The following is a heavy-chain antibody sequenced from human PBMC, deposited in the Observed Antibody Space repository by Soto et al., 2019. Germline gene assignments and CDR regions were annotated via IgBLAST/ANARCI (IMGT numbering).Heavy chain of an antibody. V-gene: IGHV1-69*08. CDR3: ARPDFGACGYVEL. CDR2: IIPALGTA. J-gene: IGHJ2*01. Sequence: QDQLVQSGAEVKKPGSSVKVSCKASGGTFSSHTFSWVRQAPGQGLEWMGRIIPALGTATYAQKFQGRVTITADESATTVYMELNSLRSEDTAVFYCARPDFGACGYVELWGRGTLVTVSS. CDR1: GGTFSSHT. D-gene: IGHD4-17*01.